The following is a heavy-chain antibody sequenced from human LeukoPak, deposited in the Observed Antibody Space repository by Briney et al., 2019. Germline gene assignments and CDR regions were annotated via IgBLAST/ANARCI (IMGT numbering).Heavy chain of an antibody. V-gene: IGHV1-69*13. D-gene: IGHD2-2*01. CDR2: IIPIFGTA. J-gene: IGHJ5*02. CDR1: GGTSSSYA. Sequence: ASVKVSCKASGGTSSSYAISWVRQAPGQGLEWMGGIIPIFGTANYAQKFQGRVTITADESTSTAYMELSSLRSEDTAVYYCARDFLGYCSSTSCSRTNWFDPWGQGTLVTVSS. CDR3: ARDFLGYCSSTSCSRTNWFDP.